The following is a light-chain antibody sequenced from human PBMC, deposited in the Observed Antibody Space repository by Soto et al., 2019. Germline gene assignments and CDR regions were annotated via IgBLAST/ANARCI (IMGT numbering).Light chain of an antibody. Sequence: EIVLTQSPGTLSLSPGERATLSCRASQSINSNYLAWYQQKPGQAPRLLIYAASNRATGIPDRFSGSASGTDFSLTISRLEPEDFAVYYCQQYNTSPYTFGPGTKLEIK. CDR3: QQYNTSPYT. CDR1: QSINSNY. V-gene: IGKV3-20*01. J-gene: IGKJ2*01. CDR2: AAS.